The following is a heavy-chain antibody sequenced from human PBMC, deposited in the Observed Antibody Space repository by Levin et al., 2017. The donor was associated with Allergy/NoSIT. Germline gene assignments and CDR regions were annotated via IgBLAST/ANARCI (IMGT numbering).Heavy chain of an antibody. J-gene: IGHJ5*02. V-gene: IGHV1-46*03. Sequence: ASVKVSCKASGYTFTSYYMHWVRQAPGQGLEWMGIINPSGGSTSYAQKFQGRVTMTRDTSTSTVYMELSSLRSEDTAVYYCARGGFMVRGVIYADNWFDPWGQGTLVTVSS. CDR1: GYTFTSYY. CDR2: INPSGGST. D-gene: IGHD3-10*01. CDR3: ARGGFMVRGVIYADNWFDP.